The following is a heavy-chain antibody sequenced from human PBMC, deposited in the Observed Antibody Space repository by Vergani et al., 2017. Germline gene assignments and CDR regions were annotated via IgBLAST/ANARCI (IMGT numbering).Heavy chain of an antibody. Sequence: QVQLVESGGGVVQPGRSLRLSCAASGFTFSSYGMHWVRQAPGKGLEWVAVIWYDGSNKYYADSVKGRFTSSRDNSKNTLYLQMNSLRAEDTAVYYCASARFLGPQELVDWGQGTLVTVSS. D-gene: IGHD3-10*01. J-gene: IGHJ4*02. CDR3: ASARFLGPQELVD. V-gene: IGHV3-33*01. CDR1: GFTFSSYG. CDR2: IWYDGSNK.